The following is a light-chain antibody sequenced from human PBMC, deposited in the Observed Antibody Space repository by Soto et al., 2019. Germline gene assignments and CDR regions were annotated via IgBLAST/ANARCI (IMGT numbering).Light chain of an antibody. CDR3: CSYAGSSTGV. J-gene: IGLJ3*02. V-gene: IGLV2-23*02. CDR2: KVS. CDR1: SSDVGSYNL. Sequence: QSALTQPASASGSPGQSITISCTGTSSDVGSYNLVSWYQQHPGKAPKLIIYKVSKRPSGVSNRVSGSKSGNTASLTISGLQAEDEADDYCCSYAGSSTGVFGGGTKLTVL.